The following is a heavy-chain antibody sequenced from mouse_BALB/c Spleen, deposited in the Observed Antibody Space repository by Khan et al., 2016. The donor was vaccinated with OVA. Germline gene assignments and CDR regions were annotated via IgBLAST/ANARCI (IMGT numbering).Heavy chain of an antibody. CDR1: DYTFTNYW. D-gene: IGHD1-1*01. Sequence: VQLQESGAELAKPGASVKMSCKASDYTFTNYWMHWVKQRPGQGLEWIGYINPSTDYTEYNQKFKDKATLIADKSSSTAYMQLSSLTSEDSAVYYCVNHGSSSAWFTYWGQGTLITVSA. V-gene: IGHV1-7*01. CDR2: INPSTDYT. CDR3: VNHGSSSAWFTY. J-gene: IGHJ3*01.